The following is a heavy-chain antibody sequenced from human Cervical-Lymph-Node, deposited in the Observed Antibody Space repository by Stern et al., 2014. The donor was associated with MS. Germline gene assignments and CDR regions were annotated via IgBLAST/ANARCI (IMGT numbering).Heavy chain of an antibody. D-gene: IGHD3-3*01. V-gene: IGHV4-31*03. CDR2: IYHSGST. CDR3: ARGSREVLLPRFYFDY. CDR1: GGSISSGNYY. J-gene: IGHJ4*02. Sequence: VQLVESGPGLVKPSQTLSLTCTVSGGSISSGNYYWSWIRQHPGKGLEWIGSIYHSGSTYYNPPLKSRVTTSVDTSKNQFSLKLGSVTAADTAVYYCARGSREVLLPRFYFDYWGQGTLVTVSS.